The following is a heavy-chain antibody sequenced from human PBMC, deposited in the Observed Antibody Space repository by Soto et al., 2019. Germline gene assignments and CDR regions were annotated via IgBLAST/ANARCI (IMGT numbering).Heavy chain of an antibody. Sequence: LSLTCTVSGGSISSSSYYWGWIRQPPGKGLEWIGSIYYSGSTYYNPSLKSRVTISVDTSKNQFSLKLSSVTAADTAVYYCATRGLYNYYGMDVWGQGTTVTVSS. CDR1: GGSISSSSYY. CDR2: IYYSGST. V-gene: IGHV4-39*01. CDR3: ATRGLYNYYGMDV. D-gene: IGHD2-2*02. J-gene: IGHJ6*02.